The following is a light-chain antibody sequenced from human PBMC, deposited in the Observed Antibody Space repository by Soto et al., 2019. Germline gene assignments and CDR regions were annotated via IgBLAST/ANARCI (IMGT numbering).Light chain of an antibody. CDR1: SCNIGSNT. J-gene: IGLJ2*01. Sequence: QSVLTQPPSASGTPGQRVTISCSGSSCNIGSNTVNWYQQLPGTAPKLLIYRNNQRPSGVPDRFSGSKSGTSASLAISGLQSEEEADYYCAAWDDSLNGVLFGGGTKLTVL. CDR2: RNN. V-gene: IGLV1-44*01. CDR3: AAWDDSLNGVL.